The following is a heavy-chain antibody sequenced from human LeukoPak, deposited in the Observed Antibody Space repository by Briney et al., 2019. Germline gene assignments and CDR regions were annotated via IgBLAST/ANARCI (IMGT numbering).Heavy chain of an antibody. CDR2: IRYDGSNK. CDR3: AKEDIVVVVAAEPFDY. D-gene: IGHD2-15*01. Sequence: GGSLRLSCAASGFTFRSYGMHWVRQAPCKGREGVAFIRYDGSNKYYADFVKGRFTISRDNSKNTLYLQMNSLRAEDTAVYYCAKEDIVVVVAAEPFDYWGQGTLVTVSS. J-gene: IGHJ4*02. V-gene: IGHV3-30*02. CDR1: GFTFRSYG.